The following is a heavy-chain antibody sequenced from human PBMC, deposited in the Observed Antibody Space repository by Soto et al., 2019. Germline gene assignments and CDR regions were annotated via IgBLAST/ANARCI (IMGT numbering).Heavy chain of an antibody. J-gene: IGHJ4*02. Sequence: GGSLRLSCLASGFTLGNYWMSWVRQAPGKGLEWVANIKEDGSQQYYVDSVKGRFTISRDNARNSLFLQMDNLGADDTAVYYCVRDSVSAXTXWPLRFEXWXXGALVTVSS. CDR2: IKEDGSQQ. V-gene: IGHV3-7*03. D-gene: IGHD6-19*01. CDR1: GFTLGNYW. CDR3: VRDSVSAXTXWPLRFEX.